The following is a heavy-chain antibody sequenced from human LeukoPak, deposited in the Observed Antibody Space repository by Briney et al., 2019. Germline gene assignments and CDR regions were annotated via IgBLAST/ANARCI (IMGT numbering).Heavy chain of an antibody. Sequence: GGSLRLSCAASGFTFSSYWMHWVRQAPGEGLVWVSRINSDGSSTSYADSVKGRFTISRDNAKNTLYLQMNSLRAEDTAVYYCARSYYGSLDYWGQGTLVTVSS. D-gene: IGHD3-10*01. J-gene: IGHJ4*02. CDR2: INSDGSST. V-gene: IGHV3-74*01. CDR1: GFTFSSYW. CDR3: ARSYYGSLDY.